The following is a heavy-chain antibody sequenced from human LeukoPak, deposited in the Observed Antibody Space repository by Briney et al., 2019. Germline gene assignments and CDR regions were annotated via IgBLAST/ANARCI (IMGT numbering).Heavy chain of an antibody. D-gene: IGHD5-18*01. CDR1: GYTFIGHY. J-gene: IGHJ5*02. CDR2: INANSGGT. Sequence: GASVKVSCKASGYTFIGHYMHWVRQAPGQGLEWMGWINANSGGTNYAQKFQGRVTMTRDTSISTAYMELSRLRSDDTAVYYCAIVRDGYNYGSNWFDPWGQGTLVTVSS. V-gene: IGHV1-2*02. CDR3: AIVRDGYNYGSNWFDP.